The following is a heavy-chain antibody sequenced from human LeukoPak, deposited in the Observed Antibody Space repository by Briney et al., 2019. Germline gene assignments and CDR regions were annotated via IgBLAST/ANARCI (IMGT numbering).Heavy chain of an antibody. CDR1: GFTFSSYG. D-gene: IGHD3-10*01. Sequence: GGSLRLFCAASGFTFSSYGMHWVRQAPGKGLEWVAVIWYDGSNKYYADSVKGRFTISRDHAKNTLYLHMNSLRAEDTAVYYCARDKKAYYGSGSYYTGFDYRGQGTLVTVSS. V-gene: IGHV3-33*01. CDR3: ARDKKAYYGSGSYYTGFDY. J-gene: IGHJ4*02. CDR2: IWYDGSNK.